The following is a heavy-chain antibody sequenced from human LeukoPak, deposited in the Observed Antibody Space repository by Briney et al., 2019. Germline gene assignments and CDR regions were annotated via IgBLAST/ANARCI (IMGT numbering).Heavy chain of an antibody. D-gene: IGHD2-15*01. V-gene: IGHV4-59*06. J-gene: IGHJ3*02. CDR3: ARQEVVVAATLATAFDI. Sequence: SETLSLTCTVSGASISSYYWSWIRQHPGKGLEWIGYIYYSGSTYYNPSLKSRVTISVDTSKNQFSLKLSSVTAADTAVYYCARQEVVVAATLATAFDIWGQGTMVTVSS. CDR2: IYYSGST. CDR1: GASISSYY.